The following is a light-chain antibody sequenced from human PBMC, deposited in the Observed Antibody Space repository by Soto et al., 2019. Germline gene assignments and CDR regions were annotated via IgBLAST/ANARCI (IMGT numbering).Light chain of an antibody. J-gene: IGLJ1*01. V-gene: IGLV2-14*01. CDR3: SSYTSSRAYV. Sequence: QSALTQPASVSGSPGQSITISCTGTSSDVGGYNYVSWYQQQSGKAPKLMINEVSNRPSGVSSRFSGSKSGNTASLTISGLQAEDEADYYCSSYTSSRAYVFGIGTKVTVL. CDR2: EVS. CDR1: SSDVGGYNY.